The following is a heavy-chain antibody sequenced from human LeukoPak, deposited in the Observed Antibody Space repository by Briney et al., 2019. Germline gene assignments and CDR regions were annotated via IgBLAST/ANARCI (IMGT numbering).Heavy chain of an antibody. CDR2: INHSGST. D-gene: IGHD5-18*01. CDR3: ARGREQLWSYYFDY. J-gene: IGHJ4*02. V-gene: IGHV4-34*01. CDR1: GGSFSGYY. Sequence: PSETLSLTCAVYGGSFSGYYWSWIRQPPGKGLEWIGEINHSGSTNYNPSLKSRVTISVDTSKNQFSLKLSSVTAADTAVYYCARGREQLWSYYFDYWGQGTLVTVSS.